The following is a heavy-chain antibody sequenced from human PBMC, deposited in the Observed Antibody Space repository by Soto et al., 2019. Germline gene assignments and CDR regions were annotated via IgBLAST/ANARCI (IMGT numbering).Heavy chain of an antibody. Sequence: QVQLVQSGAEVKKPGSSVKVSCKASGGTFSSYAISWVRQAPGQGLEWMGGIIPIFGTANYAQKFQGRVTITADESTSTAYMELSSLRSEDTAVYYCARDLMPYDSSGYWDAFDIWGQGTMVTVSS. CDR2: IIPIFGTA. D-gene: IGHD3-22*01. CDR1: GGTFSSYA. V-gene: IGHV1-69*01. CDR3: ARDLMPYDSSGYWDAFDI. J-gene: IGHJ3*02.